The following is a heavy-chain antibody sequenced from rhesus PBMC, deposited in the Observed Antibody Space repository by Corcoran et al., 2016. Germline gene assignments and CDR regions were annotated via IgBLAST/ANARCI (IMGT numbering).Heavy chain of an antibody. V-gene: IGHV5-43*01. CDR3: AKGRRAAGTSFDY. CDR2: IYPGDSDT. J-gene: IGHJ4*01. CDR1: GYSFTGSW. D-gene: IGHD6-31*01. Sequence: EVQLVQSGAEVKRPGESLRISCKTSGYSFTGSWISWVRQMPGKGLEWMGSIYPGDSDTRYHPSCQGHVTISADKSISTTYLQWSSLKASDTATYYCAKGRRAAGTSFDYWGQGVLVTVSS.